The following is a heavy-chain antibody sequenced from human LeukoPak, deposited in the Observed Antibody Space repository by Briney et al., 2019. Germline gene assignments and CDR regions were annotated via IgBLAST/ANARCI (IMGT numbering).Heavy chain of an antibody. V-gene: IGHV3-30-3*01. J-gene: IGHJ4*02. D-gene: IGHD1-26*01. CDR2: ISYDGSNK. CDR1: GLTLSGYT. Sequence: PGGSLRLSCAASGLTLSGYTMHWVRQAPGKGLEWVAVISYDGSNKYYADSVKGRFTISRDNSKNTLYLQMSSLRVDDTAVYYCANSGSATPGDYWGQGTLVTVSS. CDR3: ANSGSATPGDY.